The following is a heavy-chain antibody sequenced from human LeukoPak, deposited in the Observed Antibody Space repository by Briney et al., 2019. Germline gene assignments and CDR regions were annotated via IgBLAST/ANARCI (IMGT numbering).Heavy chain of an antibody. CDR3: ARGLLDGYTHPAAFDI. Sequence: PSETLSLTCTVSGGSISSCYWSWIRQPPGKGLEWIGYIYYSGSTNYNPSLKSRVTISVDTSKNQFSLKLSSVTAADTAVYYCARGLLDGYTHPAAFDIWGQGTMVTVS. CDR2: IYYSGST. CDR1: GGSISSCY. D-gene: IGHD5-24*01. V-gene: IGHV4-59*01. J-gene: IGHJ3*02.